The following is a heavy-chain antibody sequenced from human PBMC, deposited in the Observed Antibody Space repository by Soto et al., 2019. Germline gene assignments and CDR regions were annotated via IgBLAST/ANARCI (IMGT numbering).Heavy chain of an antibody. J-gene: IGHJ4*02. Sequence: QVQLVESGGGVVQPGRSLRLSCAASGFTFSSFGMHWVRQVPGKGLEWEALISYDGSKKYYADSVKGRFIISRDKSKNTLYLQMNSLRVEDTAVYYCAKDRGWSSADLDYWGQGTLVTVSS. CDR2: ISYDGSKK. CDR1: GFTFSSFG. CDR3: AKDRGWSSADLDY. V-gene: IGHV3-30*18. D-gene: IGHD6-19*01.